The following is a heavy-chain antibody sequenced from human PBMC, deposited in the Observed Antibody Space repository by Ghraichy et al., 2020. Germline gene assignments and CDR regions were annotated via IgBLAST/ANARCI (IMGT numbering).Heavy chain of an antibody. V-gene: IGHV3-23*01. J-gene: IGHJ3*02. Sequence: GGSLRLSCAASGFTFSSYAMSWVRQAPGKGLEWVSAISGSGGSTYYADSVKGRFTISRDNSKNTLYLQMNSLRAEDTAVYYCAKVQYCSSTSCHAFDIWGQGTMVTVSS. CDR3: AKVQYCSSTSCHAFDI. CDR2: ISGSGGST. D-gene: IGHD2-2*01. CDR1: GFTFSSYA.